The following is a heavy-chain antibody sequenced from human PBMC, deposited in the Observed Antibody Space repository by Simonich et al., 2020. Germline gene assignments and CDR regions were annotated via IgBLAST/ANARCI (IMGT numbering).Heavy chain of an antibody. CDR2: NTPNSGVK. Sequence: QVQLVQSGAEVKKPGASVKVSCKASGYTFTGYYMHWVRQAPGQGLEWMGRNTPNSGVKNYAQNFQGRDPMTRDTSISTAYMGRSRLRSDDTAVYYCARDGGNCSGGSCYWYFDLWGRGTLVTVSS. V-gene: IGHV1-2*06. D-gene: IGHD2-15*01. CDR1: GYTFTGYY. J-gene: IGHJ2*01. CDR3: ARDGGNCSGGSCYWYFDL.